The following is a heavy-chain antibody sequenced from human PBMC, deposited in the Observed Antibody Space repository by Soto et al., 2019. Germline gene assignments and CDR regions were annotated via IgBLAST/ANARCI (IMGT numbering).Heavy chain of an antibody. CDR2: INPRGGVT. J-gene: IGHJ4*02. D-gene: IGHD3-22*01. CDR1: GHTFTKFH. V-gene: IGHV1-46*01. CDR3: AIDVIGHDNYDTIGYYFDH. Sequence: QVQLIQFGAEVKKPGASVKASCNAAGHTFTKFHIHWVRQSPGQGLEWMGMINPRGGVTRDAQRFQGRITQARDTSTSSVDMELRSLTSEDTAVYYCAIDVIGHDNYDTIGYYFDHWGQGTLVTVSS.